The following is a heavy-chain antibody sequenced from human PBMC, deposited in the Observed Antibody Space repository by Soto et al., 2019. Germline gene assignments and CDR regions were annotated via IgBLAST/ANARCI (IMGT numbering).Heavy chain of an antibody. Sequence: SETLSLTCAVSGYSISSGYYWGWIRQPPGKGLEWIGSIYHSGSTYYNPSLKSRVTISVDTSKNQFSLKLSSVTAADTAVYYCARPAGIEGAKGGAFDIWGQGTMVTVSS. CDR2: IYHSGST. CDR3: ARPAGIEGAKGGAFDI. D-gene: IGHD1-26*01. J-gene: IGHJ3*02. V-gene: IGHV4-38-2*01. CDR1: GYSISSGYY.